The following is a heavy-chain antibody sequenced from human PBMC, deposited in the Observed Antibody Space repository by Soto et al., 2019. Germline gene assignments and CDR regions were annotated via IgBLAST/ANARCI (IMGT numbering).Heavy chain of an antibody. CDR1: GYTFTSYG. D-gene: IGHD3-22*01. J-gene: IGHJ6*02. CDR2: ISTYNGNT. CDR3: ARDDSASSGTFYYAMDV. V-gene: IGHV1-18*01. Sequence: QVQLVQSGAEVKKPGASVKVSCKASGYTFTSYGISWLRQAPGQGLEWMGWISTYNGNTDYAQTFQGRVTMTTDTSTSTAYMELRSLRSDDTAVYYRARDDSASSGTFYYAMDVWGQGTTVTVSS.